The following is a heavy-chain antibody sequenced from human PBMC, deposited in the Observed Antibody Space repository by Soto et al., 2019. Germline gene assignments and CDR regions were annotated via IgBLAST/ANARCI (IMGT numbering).Heavy chain of an antibody. CDR1: GFTFSSYA. CDR2: ISGSGGST. Sequence: GSLRLSCAASGFTFSSYAMSWVRQAPGKGLEWVSAISGSGGSTYYADSVKGRFTISRDNSKNTLYLQMNSLRAEDTAVYYCAKGRGSSWLFDYWGQGTLVTVSS. D-gene: IGHD6-13*01. J-gene: IGHJ4*02. CDR3: AKGRGSSWLFDY. V-gene: IGHV3-23*01.